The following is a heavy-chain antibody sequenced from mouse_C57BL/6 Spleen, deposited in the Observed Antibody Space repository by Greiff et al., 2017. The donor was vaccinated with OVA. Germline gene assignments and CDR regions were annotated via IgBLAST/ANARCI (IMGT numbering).Heavy chain of an antibody. Sequence: EVQLQQSGPELVKPGASVKISCKASGYTFTDYYMNWVKQSPGQSLEWIGDINPNNGGTSYNQKFKGKATLTVDKSSSTAYMELRSLTSEDSAVYYCARKGVGENYWGQGTTLTVSS. CDR3: ARKGVGENY. J-gene: IGHJ2*01. V-gene: IGHV1-26*01. CDR1: GYTFTDYY. CDR2: INPNNGGT.